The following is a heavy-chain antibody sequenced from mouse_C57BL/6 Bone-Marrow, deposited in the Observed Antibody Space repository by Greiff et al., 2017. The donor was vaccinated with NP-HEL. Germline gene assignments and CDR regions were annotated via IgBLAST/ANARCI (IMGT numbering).Heavy chain of an antibody. D-gene: IGHD1-1*01. CDR1: GYTFTSHW. CDR2: IFPGSGST. J-gene: IGHJ4*01. CDR3: ARRSTVSYYYAMDY. V-gene: IGHV1-56*01. Sequence: QVQLQQSGPELVRPGASVKISCKAPGYTFTSHWMQWVRQRPGQGLEWIGEIFPGSGSTYYNEKFKGKATLTVDTSSSTAYMQLSSLPSEDSAVYFCARRSTVSYYYAMDYWGQGTSVTVSS.